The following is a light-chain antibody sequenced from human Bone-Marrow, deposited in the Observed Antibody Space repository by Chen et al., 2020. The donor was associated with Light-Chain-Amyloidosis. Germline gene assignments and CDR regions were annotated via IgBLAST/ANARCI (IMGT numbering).Light chain of an antibody. V-gene: IGKV3-15*01. CDR1: QNVFIN. Sequence: EIDLTQSPATLSVSPGAGATLSCRASQNVFINLAWYQQKPGQAPRLLIYGASMRAIGVPARFSGGRSGTEFTITISSLQPEDSAVYDCQQYNPSNPLTFGAGTKVEI. CDR2: GAS. J-gene: IGKJ4*01. CDR3: QQYNPSNPLT.